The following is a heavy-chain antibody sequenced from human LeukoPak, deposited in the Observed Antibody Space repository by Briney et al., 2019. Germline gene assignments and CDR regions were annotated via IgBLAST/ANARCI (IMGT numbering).Heavy chain of an antibody. CDR2: INSDGSIT. CDR1: GFTFTTYW. J-gene: IGHJ4*02. CDR3: AGDSSTWYGADY. V-gene: IGHV3-74*01. Sequence: GGSLRLSCAASGFTFTTYWMHWVRQAPGKGLVWVSHINSDGSITSYADSVKGRFTISRDNSKNTLYLQMNSLRAEDTAVYYCAGDSSTWYGADYWGQGTLVTVSS. D-gene: IGHD6-13*01.